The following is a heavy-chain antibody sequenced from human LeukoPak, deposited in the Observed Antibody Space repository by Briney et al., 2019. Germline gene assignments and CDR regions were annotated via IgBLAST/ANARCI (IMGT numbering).Heavy chain of an antibody. CDR3: ARLPPVRYFEPYYFDY. CDR1: GYSFTSYW. D-gene: IGHD3-9*01. V-gene: IGHV5-51*01. CDR2: IYPGDSDA. J-gene: IGHJ4*02. Sequence: GESLKISCKGSGYSFTSYWIGWVRQMPGKGLEWMGIIYPGDSDARYSPSFQGQVTISADKSISTAYLQWSSLKASDTAMYYCARLPPVRYFEPYYFDYWGQGTLVTVSS.